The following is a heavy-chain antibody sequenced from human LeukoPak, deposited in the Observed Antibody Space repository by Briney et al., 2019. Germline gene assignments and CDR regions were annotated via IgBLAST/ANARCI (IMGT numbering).Heavy chain of an antibody. CDR1: GFTFDDYG. CDR2: INWNGGSI. CDR3: ARRRIPVDIVATHPRYYYYMDV. D-gene: IGHD5-12*01. Sequence: GGSPRLSCAASGFTFDDYGMTWVRQAPRKGLEWVSGINWNGGSIGYADSVKGRFTISRDNAKNSLYLQMNSLRAEDTAFYYCARRRIPVDIVATHPRYYYYMDVWGKGTTVTVSS. J-gene: IGHJ6*03. V-gene: IGHV3-20*04.